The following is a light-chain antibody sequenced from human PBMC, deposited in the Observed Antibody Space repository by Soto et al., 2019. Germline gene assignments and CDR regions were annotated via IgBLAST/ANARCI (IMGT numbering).Light chain of an antibody. CDR2: GNT. Sequence: QSVLTQPPSVSGAPGQRVTVSCTGSRSNFGAGYDVHWYQHLPGTAPKLLIYGNTNRPSGVPDRFSGSKSGTSASLAITGLQAEDEADYYCQSYDSRLSGWVFGGGTKLTVL. J-gene: IGLJ3*02. CDR1: RSNFGAGYD. CDR3: QSYDSRLSGWV. V-gene: IGLV1-40*01.